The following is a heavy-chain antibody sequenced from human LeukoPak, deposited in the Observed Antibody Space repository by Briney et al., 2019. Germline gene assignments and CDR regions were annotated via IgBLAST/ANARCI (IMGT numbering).Heavy chain of an antibody. Sequence: GGSLRLSCAASGFTFSSYGMHWVRQAPGKGLEWVAVISYDGSNKYYADSVKGRFTISRDNSKNTLYLQMNSLRAEDTAVYYCAKDLYYYDSSGTIQHWGQGTLVTVSS. CDR3: AKDLYYYDSSGTIQH. CDR1: GFTFSSYG. D-gene: IGHD3-22*01. CDR2: ISYDGSNK. V-gene: IGHV3-30*18. J-gene: IGHJ1*01.